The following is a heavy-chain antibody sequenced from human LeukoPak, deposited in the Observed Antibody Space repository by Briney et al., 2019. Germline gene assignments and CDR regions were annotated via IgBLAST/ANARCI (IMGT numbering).Heavy chain of an antibody. CDR1: GYSISSGYY. Sequence: SETLSLTCTVSGYSISSGYYWGWIRQPPGKGLEWIGSIYHSGSTYYNPSLKSRVTISVDTSKNQFSLKLSSVTAADTAVYYCARGSAPYYYYGMDVWGQGTTVTVSS. V-gene: IGHV4-38-2*02. J-gene: IGHJ6*02. CDR3: ARGSAPYYYYGMDV. D-gene: IGHD3-10*01. CDR2: IYHSGST.